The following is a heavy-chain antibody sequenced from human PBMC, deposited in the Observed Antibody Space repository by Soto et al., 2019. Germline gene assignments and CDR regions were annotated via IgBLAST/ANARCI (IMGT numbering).Heavy chain of an antibody. V-gene: IGHV4-31*03. CDR3: ARVGLHLGELSRNWLDP. D-gene: IGHD3-16*02. J-gene: IGHJ5*02. CDR1: GGSISSGNYY. Sequence: QVQLQESGPGLVKPSQTLSLTCTLSGGSISSGNYYWSWIRQHPGKGLEWIGYIYYRGSTHYNPSLRSRVTISLDTSNNHFSLKLSSVTAADTAVYYCARVGLHLGELSRNWLDPWGQGTVVTVSS. CDR2: IYYRGST.